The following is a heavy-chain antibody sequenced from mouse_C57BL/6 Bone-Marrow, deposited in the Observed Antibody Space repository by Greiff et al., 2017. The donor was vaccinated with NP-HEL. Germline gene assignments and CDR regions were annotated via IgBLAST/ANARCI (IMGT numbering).Heavy chain of an antibody. CDR2: IYPRSGNT. Sequence: VQLQQSGAELARPGASVKLSCKASGYTFTSYGISWVKQRTGQGLEWIGEIYPRSGNTYYNEKFKGKATLTADKSSSTAYMELRSLTSEDSAVYFCARFGRKVTVGPSWFAYWGQGTLVTVSA. J-gene: IGHJ3*01. CDR3: ARFGRKVTVGPSWFAY. CDR1: GYTFTSYG. D-gene: IGHD2-2*01. V-gene: IGHV1-81*01.